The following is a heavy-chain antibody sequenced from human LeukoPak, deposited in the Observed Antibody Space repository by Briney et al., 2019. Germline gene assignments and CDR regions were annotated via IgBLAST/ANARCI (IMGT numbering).Heavy chain of an antibody. CDR3: ARDPSDYYDSSGYYEVFDY. Sequence: GGSLRLSCAASGFTFSSYWMHWVRQAPGKGLVWVSRINSDGSSTSYADSVKGRFTISRDNAKNTLYLQMNSLRAEDTAVYYCARDPSDYYDSSGYYEVFDYWGQGTLVTVSS. D-gene: IGHD3-22*01. J-gene: IGHJ4*02. CDR1: GFTFSSYW. V-gene: IGHV3-74*01. CDR2: INSDGSST.